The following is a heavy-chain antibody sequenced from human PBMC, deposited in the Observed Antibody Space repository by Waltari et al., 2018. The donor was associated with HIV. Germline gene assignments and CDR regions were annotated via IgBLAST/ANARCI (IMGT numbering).Heavy chain of an antibody. Sequence: QVQLVQSGAEVKKPGSSVKVSCKASGGTFSSYAIRWVRQAPGQGVEWMGGFIPMFGTANYARKFQGRGTIAADGATSTAYMELSSLRSEDTAVYYCARGDSGSYYYYGMDVWGQGTTVTVSS. D-gene: IGHD1-26*01. V-gene: IGHV1-69*01. CDR3: ARGDSGSYYYYGMDV. CDR1: GGTFSSYA. J-gene: IGHJ6*02. CDR2: FIPMFGTA.